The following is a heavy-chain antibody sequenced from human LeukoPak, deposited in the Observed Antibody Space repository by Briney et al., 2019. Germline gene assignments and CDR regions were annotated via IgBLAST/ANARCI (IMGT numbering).Heavy chain of an antibody. V-gene: IGHV1-24*01. CDR1: GYTLTELS. D-gene: IGHD2-2*01. J-gene: IGHJ4*02. CDR2: FDPEDGET. Sequence: ASVKVSCKVSGYTLTELSMHWVRQAPGKGLEWIAGFDPEDGETIYAQKFQGRVTMTEDTSTDTAYMELSSLRSEDTAVYYCATDLYCSSTSCYLDWGQGTLVTVSS. CDR3: ATDLYCSSTSCYLD.